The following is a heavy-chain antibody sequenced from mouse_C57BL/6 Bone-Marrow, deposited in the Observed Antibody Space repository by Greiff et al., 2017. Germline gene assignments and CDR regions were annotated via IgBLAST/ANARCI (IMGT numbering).Heavy chain of an antibody. V-gene: IGHV1-78*01. J-gene: IGHJ2*01. Sequence: VQLQQSDAELVKPGASVKISCKVSGYTFTDHTIHWMKQRPEQGLEWIGYIYPRDGSTKYNEKFKGKATLTADKSSSTAYMQFNRLTSEDSAVYFCARWTIGYDEGDCFDYWGQGTTLTVAS. CDR2: IYPRDGST. CDR1: GYTFTDHT. D-gene: IGHD2-2*01. CDR3: ARWTIGYDEGDCFDY.